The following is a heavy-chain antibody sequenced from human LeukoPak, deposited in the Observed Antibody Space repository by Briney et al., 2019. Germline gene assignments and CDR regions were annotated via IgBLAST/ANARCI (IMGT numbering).Heavy chain of an antibody. CDR2: IYYSGST. J-gene: IGHJ4*02. V-gene: IGHV4-39*01. Sequence: PSQTLSLTCTVSGGSISSSGYYWGWIRQPPGKGLEEIGTIYYSGSTYYNPSLKSRVTISVDTSKNQFSLKLSSVTAADTAVYYCARQAPGSQKAYYFDYWGQGTLVTVSS. CDR3: ARQAPGSQKAYYFDY. CDR1: GGSISSSGYY.